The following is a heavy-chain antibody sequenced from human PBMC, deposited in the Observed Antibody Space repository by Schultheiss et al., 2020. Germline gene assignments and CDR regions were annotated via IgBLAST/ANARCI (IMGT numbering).Heavy chain of an antibody. V-gene: IGHV3-74*01. CDR3: ARGDCSSTSCYAYYYYYGMDV. CDR1: GFTFSSYW. CDR2: IYSDGSAT. Sequence: GESLKISCAASGFTFSSYWMHWVRQDPRQGLVWVSRIYSDGSATTYADSVKCRFTISRDNSKNTLYLQMNSLRAEDTAVYYCARGDCSSTSCYAYYYYYGMDVWGQGTTVTVSS. D-gene: IGHD2-2*01. J-gene: IGHJ6*02.